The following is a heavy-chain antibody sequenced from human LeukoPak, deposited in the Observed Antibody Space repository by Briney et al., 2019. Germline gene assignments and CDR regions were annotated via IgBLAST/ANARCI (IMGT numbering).Heavy chain of an antibody. J-gene: IGHJ4*02. V-gene: IGHV3-33*01. CDR3: ARDPGGVVYFDY. Sequence: GRSLRLSCAVSGFTFSNYDMHWVRQAPGKGLEGVAVIWYDGSNKYYADSVKGRFTISRDNSKNTLYLQMNTLRAEDTAVYYCARDPGGVVYFDYWGQGTLVTVSS. CDR1: GFTFSNYD. CDR2: IWYDGSNK. D-gene: IGHD2-8*01.